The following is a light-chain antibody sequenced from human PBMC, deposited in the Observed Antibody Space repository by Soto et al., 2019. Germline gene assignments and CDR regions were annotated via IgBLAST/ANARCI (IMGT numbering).Light chain of an antibody. V-gene: IGKV3-20*01. Sequence: EIVLTQSPGTLSLSPGERATLSCRASQSVTSNYLAWYQQKPCQAPRLLIYGASSRATGIPDRFSGSGSGPHFTLTISIQEPEDFAVYYCQQYGYSQTFGQGTKLQIK. CDR1: QSVTSNY. J-gene: IGKJ2*01. CDR3: QQYGYSQT. CDR2: GAS.